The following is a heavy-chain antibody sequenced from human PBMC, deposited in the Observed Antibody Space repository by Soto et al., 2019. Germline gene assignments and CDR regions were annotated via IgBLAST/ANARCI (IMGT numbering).Heavy chain of an antibody. D-gene: IGHD3-10*01. Sequence: EVQLVESGGGLVQPGGSLRLSCAASGCTFSDYWMSWVRQAPGKGLECVANIKTDGSEKYYVDPVKGRFTISRDNAKNSLYLQMNSLRAEDTAVYYCASSMGRGGNDYWGQGTLVAVSS. V-gene: IGHV3-7*05. CDR2: IKTDGSEK. CDR3: ASSMGRGGNDY. J-gene: IGHJ4*02. CDR1: GCTFSDYW.